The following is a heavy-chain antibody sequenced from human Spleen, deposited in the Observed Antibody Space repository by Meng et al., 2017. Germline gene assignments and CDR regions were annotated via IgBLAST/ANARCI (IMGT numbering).Heavy chain of an antibody. D-gene: IGHD5-12*01. J-gene: IGHJ4*02. CDR1: GFTFSNAY. V-gene: IGHV3-15*01. CDR3: SGHIDY. CDR2: IKSKPDGETI. Sequence: EGKWGESGGGFVKPGGSLRLSCKGSGFTFSNAYMTWVRQVPGKRLEWVGRIKSKPDGETIDYAAPVKGRFTISRDDSKNTVYLQMNSLKTEDTAVYYCSGHIDYWGQGTLVTVSS.